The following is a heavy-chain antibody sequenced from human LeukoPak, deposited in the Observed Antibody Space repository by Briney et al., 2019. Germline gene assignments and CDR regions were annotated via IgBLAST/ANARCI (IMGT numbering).Heavy chain of an antibody. Sequence: PSETLSLTCTVSGVSIRGDTYYWGWIRQPPGQGLEWVGTVSSTGYTYYNPSLKSRLTISADTSKNQFSLKVISVTAADTAVYYCARHEGRIVAPHYFDYWGQGTLVTVSS. CDR3: ARHEGRIVAPHYFDY. CDR2: VSSTGYT. D-gene: IGHD2/OR15-2a*01. V-gene: IGHV4-39*01. J-gene: IGHJ4*02. CDR1: GVSIRGDTYY.